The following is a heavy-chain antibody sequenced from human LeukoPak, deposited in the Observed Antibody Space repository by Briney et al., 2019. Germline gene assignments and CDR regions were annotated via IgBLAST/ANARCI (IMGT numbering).Heavy chain of an antibody. CDR3: ARGGTYYYDSSGYYPYCFDY. Sequence: ASVKVSCKASGYTFTSYYMHWVRQAPGQGLEWMGIINPSGGSTSYAQKFQGRVTMTRDTSTSTVYMELSSLRSEDTAVYYCARGGTYYYDSSGYYPYCFDYWGQGTLVTVSS. D-gene: IGHD3-22*01. V-gene: IGHV1-46*01. J-gene: IGHJ4*02. CDR1: GYTFTSYY. CDR2: INPSGGST.